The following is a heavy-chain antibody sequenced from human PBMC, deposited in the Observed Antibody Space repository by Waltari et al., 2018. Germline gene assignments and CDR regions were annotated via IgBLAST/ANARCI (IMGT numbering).Heavy chain of an antibody. CDR1: GFTFSSYW. Sequence: EVRLVESGGGLVQPGGSLRLSCAASGFTFSSYWMSWVRQAPGKGLEWVANIKQDGSEKYYVDSVKGRFTISRDNAKNSLYLQMNSLRAEDTAVYYCARRPSTYDFWSPYGMDVWGQGTTVTVSS. CDR3: ARRPSTYDFWSPYGMDV. J-gene: IGHJ6*02. CDR2: IKQDGSEK. D-gene: IGHD3-3*01. V-gene: IGHV3-7*01.